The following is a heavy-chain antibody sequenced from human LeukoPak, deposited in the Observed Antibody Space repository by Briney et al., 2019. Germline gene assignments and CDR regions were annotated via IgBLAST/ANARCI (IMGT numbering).Heavy chain of an antibody. V-gene: IGHV1-69*05. CDR3: ARRHRGTGSLFPPSDY. J-gene: IGHJ4*02. CDR1: GEIFSKYA. D-gene: IGHD3-10*01. CDR2: INPIFGTP. Sequence: ASVKVSCKASGEIFSKYAITWVRQAPGQGLEWMGGINPIFGTPNYAQKFQDRVTITTDESTTTAYMELSNLRSDDTAVYYCARRHRGTGSLFPPSDYWGQGTLVTVSS.